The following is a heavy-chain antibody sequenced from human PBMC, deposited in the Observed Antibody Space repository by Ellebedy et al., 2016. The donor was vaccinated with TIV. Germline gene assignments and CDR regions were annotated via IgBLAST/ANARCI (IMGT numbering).Heavy chain of an antibody. CDR2: FYHSGST. CDR1: GYSISRGYY. Sequence: SETLSLTCTVSGYSISRGYYWGWIWQPPGKGLAWVGSFYHSGSTYYNPSLKSRVTISVDTSKNQFSLKLSSVTAADTAMYYCTRGGTSYSDYWGQGTLVTVSS. V-gene: IGHV4-38-2*02. D-gene: IGHD1-1*01. J-gene: IGHJ4*02. CDR3: TRGGTSYSDY.